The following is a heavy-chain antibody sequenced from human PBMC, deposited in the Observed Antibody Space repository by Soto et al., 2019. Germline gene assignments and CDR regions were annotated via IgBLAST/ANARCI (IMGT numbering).Heavy chain of an antibody. V-gene: IGHV3-48*01. D-gene: IGHD6-13*01. Sequence: EVQLVESGGGLVQPEGSLRLSCAASGFTFSSYSMNWVRQAPGKGLEWVSYISSSSSTIYYADSVKGRFTISRDNAKNTLYLQMNSLRAEDTAVYYCARHPERRAEIGWFDPWGQGTLVTVSS. J-gene: IGHJ5*02. CDR2: ISSSSSTI. CDR1: GFTFSSYS. CDR3: ARHPERRAEIGWFDP.